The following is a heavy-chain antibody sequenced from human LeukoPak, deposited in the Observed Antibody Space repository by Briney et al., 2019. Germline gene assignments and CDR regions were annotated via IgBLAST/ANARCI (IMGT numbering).Heavy chain of an antibody. CDR2: IKQDGSEK. V-gene: IGHV3-7*01. Sequence: GRSLRLSCAASGFTFSSYWMSWVRQAPGKGLEWVANIKQDGSEKYYVDSVKGRFTISRDNAKNSLYLQMNSLRAEDTAVYYCARDRYYDGSGLDYWGQGTLVTVSS. D-gene: IGHD3-22*01. CDR1: GFTFSSYW. J-gene: IGHJ4*02. CDR3: ARDRYYDGSGLDY.